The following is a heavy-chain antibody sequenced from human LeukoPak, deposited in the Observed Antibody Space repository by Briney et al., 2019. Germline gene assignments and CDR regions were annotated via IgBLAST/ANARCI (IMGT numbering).Heavy chain of an antibody. CDR2: ISSSGSTI. D-gene: IGHD2-8*01. Sequence: QPGGSLRLSCAASGFTFSSYEMNWVRQAPGKGLEWVSYISSSGSTIYCADSVKGRFTMSRDNAKYSLYLQMNSLRAEDTAVYYCARGGIVPDYWGQGTLVTVSS. J-gene: IGHJ4*02. CDR3: ARGGIVPDY. CDR1: GFTFSSYE. V-gene: IGHV3-48*03.